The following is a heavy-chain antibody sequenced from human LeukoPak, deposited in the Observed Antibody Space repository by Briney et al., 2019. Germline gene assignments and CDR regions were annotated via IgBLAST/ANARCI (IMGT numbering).Heavy chain of an antibody. CDR2: TYYRSKWYN. V-gene: IGHV6-1*01. Sequence: SQTLSLTCAISGDSVSRNSVAWNWIRQSPSRGLEWLGRTYYRSKWYNDYAVSVRSRISINPDTSKNQFSLKLSSVTAADTAVYYCARAVLTYYDSSGYHSSYYYMDVWGKGTTVTVSS. CDR1: GDSVSRNSVA. CDR3: ARAVLTYYDSSGYHSSYYYMDV. J-gene: IGHJ6*03. D-gene: IGHD3-22*01.